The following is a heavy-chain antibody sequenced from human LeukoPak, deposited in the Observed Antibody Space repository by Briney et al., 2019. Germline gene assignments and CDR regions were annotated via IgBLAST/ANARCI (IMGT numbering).Heavy chain of an antibody. CDR2: FHYTRNT. V-gene: IGHV4-59*08. Sequence: PSETLSLTCTVSGSSMNKYYWTWIRQSPGKGLEWIGYFHYTRNTNYNPSLRGRVTMSADTSKNQFSLKLNSVTAADTAVYYCARRARATAGGDYFDYWGQGTLVTVSS. D-gene: IGHD6-13*01. CDR1: GSSMNKYY. J-gene: IGHJ4*02. CDR3: ARRARATAGGDYFDY.